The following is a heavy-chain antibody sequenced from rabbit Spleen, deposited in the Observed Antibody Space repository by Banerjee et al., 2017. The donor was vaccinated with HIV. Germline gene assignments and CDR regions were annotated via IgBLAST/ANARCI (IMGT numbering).Heavy chain of an antibody. Sequence: QEQLVESGGGLVQHEGSLALTCTASGFSLNSGYDMCWVRQAPGKGLEWISCIAGSSSGFTYSATWAKGRFTCSKTSSTTVTLQMTSLTVADTATYFCARDTGSSFSSYGMDLWGQGTLVTVS. V-gene: IGHV1S45*01. CDR3: ARDTGSSFSSYGMDL. CDR2: IAGSSSGFT. D-gene: IGHD8-1*01. J-gene: IGHJ6*01. CDR1: GFSLNSGYD.